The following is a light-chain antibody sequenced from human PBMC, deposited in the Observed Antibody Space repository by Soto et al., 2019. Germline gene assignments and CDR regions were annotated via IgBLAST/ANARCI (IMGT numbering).Light chain of an antibody. Sequence: QAVLTQPPSASGTPGQRVTISCSGSSSNIESNTVNWYQQLPGTAPKLLIYGDDQRPSGVPDRFSGSKSGTSASLAISGLQSEDEADYYCAAWDDSRYVFGTGTQLTVL. CDR2: GDD. CDR1: SSNIESNT. CDR3: AAWDDSRYV. V-gene: IGLV1-44*01. J-gene: IGLJ1*01.